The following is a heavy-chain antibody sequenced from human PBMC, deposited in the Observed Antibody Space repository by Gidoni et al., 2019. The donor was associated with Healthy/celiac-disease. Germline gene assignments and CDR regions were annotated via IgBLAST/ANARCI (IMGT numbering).Heavy chain of an antibody. CDR2: IYPGDSDT. CDR3: ARHFPYYYDSSGYYDY. V-gene: IGHV5-51*01. CDR1: GYSFTSYW. J-gene: IGHJ4*02. Sequence: EVQLVQSGAEVKQPGESLKLSCKGSGYSFTSYWTGWVRQLPGKGLGWMGIIYPGDSDTRYSPAFQGQVTISADKSISTAYLQWSSLKASDTAMYYCARHFPYYYDSSGYYDYWGQGTLVTVSS. D-gene: IGHD3-22*01.